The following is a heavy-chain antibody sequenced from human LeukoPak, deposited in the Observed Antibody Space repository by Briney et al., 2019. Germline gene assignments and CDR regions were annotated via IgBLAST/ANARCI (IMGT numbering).Heavy chain of an antibody. V-gene: IGHV3-23*01. D-gene: IGHD3-9*01. CDR3: ARRGYYDILTGSLYYFDY. J-gene: IGHJ4*02. Sequence: GGSLRLSCAASGFTFSSYGMSWVRQAPGKGLEWVSAISGSGGSTCYADSVKGRFTISRDNSKNTLYLQMNSLRAEDTAVYCCARRGYYDILTGSLYYFDYWGQGTLVTVSS. CDR1: GFTFSSYG. CDR2: ISGSGGST.